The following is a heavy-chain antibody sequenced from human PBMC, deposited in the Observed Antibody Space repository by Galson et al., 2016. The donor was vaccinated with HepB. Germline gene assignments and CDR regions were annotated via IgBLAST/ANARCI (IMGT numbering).Heavy chain of an antibody. CDR3: SPGGY. J-gene: IGHJ4*02. CDR1: GFTFINAW. V-gene: IGHV3-15*01. Sequence: SLRLSCAASGFTFINAWMTWVRQAPGKGLEWVGRIKSKTDGETTDYAAPVKGRFTISRDDSKNTLYLQMNSLKTEDTAVYYCSPGGYWGQGTLVTVSS. D-gene: IGHD3-10*01. CDR2: IKSKTDGETT.